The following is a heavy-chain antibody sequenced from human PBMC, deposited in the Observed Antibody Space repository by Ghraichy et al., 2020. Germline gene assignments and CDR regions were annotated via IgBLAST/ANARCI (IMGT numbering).Heavy chain of an antibody. CDR3: ARDSAVAGIFPNYFDY. D-gene: IGHD6-19*01. CDR2: ISSSSSYI. Sequence: GESLNISCAASGFTFSSYSMNWVRQAPGKGLEWVSSISSSSSYIYYADSVKGRFTISRDNAKNSLYLQMNSLRAEDTAVYYCARDSAVAGIFPNYFDYWGQGTLVTVSS. J-gene: IGHJ4*02. V-gene: IGHV3-21*01. CDR1: GFTFSSYS.